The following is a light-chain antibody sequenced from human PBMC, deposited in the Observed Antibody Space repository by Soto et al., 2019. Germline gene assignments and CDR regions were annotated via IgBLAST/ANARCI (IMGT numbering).Light chain of an antibody. CDR2: DVS. CDR3: CSYAGSYTLV. J-gene: IGLJ2*01. Sequence: QSALTQPRSVSGSPVQSVTISCTGTSSDVGGYNYVSLYQQHPGKAPKLLIYDVSKRPSGVPDRFSGSKSGNTASLTISGPQAEDESDYYCCSYAGSYTLVFGGGTQLTVL. V-gene: IGLV2-11*01. CDR1: SSDVGGYNY.